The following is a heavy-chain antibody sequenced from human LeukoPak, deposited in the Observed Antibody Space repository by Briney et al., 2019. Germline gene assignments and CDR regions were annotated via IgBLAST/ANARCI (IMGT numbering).Heavy chain of an antibody. CDR3: ARGYSDWHR. CDR2: INLNGSET. J-gene: IGHJ4*02. D-gene: IGHD4-11*01. CDR1: GFTFSKFW. V-gene: IGHV3-7*01. Sequence: GGSLTLSCAASGFTFSKFWMTWVPQGPGEGREWLANINLNGSETHFVDSVKGRFTISRDNAKNSLSLQMSGLRVEDTAVYYCARGYSDWHRWGQGTQVTVSS.